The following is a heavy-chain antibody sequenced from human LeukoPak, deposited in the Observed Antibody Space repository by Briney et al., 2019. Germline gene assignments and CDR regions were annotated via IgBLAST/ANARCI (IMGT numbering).Heavy chain of an antibody. V-gene: IGHV4-59*08. D-gene: IGHD2-2*01. J-gene: IGHJ4*02. CDR2: IYYSGST. CDR3: ARVIGYCSSTSCFGYFDY. Sequence: PSETLSLTCTVSGGAISRYYWSWLRQPPGKGLVWVGYIYYSGSTNYNPSLKSRVTTTVDTPKNQLSLKLSSVTAGDTAVYYCARVIGYCSSTSCFGYFDYWGQGTLVTVSS. CDR1: GGAISRYY.